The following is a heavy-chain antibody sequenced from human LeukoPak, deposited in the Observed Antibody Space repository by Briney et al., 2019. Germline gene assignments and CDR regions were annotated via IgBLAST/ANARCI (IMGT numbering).Heavy chain of an antibody. D-gene: IGHD3-10*01. CDR1: GFTFDDYA. CDR2: ISWHSGSV. CDR3: AKDNGPYGSGSYLYYFDY. J-gene: IGHJ4*02. Sequence: GRSLRLSCAASGFTFDDYAMHWVRQAPGKGLEWVSGISWHSGSVGYADSVKGRFTISRDNAKNSLYLQMNSLRAEDTALYYCAKDNGPYGSGSYLYYFDYWGQGTLVTVSS. V-gene: IGHV3-9*01.